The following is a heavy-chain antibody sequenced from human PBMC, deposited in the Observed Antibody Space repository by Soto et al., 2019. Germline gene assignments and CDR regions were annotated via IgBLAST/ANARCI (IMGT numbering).Heavy chain of an antibody. CDR3: ARDMDKTTGVAGPDY. CDR1: GFDLSDYS. V-gene: IGHV3-48*02. D-gene: IGHD6-19*01. Sequence: VHLVESGGGFVQPGGSLRLSCVASGFDLSDYSMNWVRQAPGKGLEWVSYISRTTDFIYYADSVKGRFTISRDNAKNSLSLQMNSLRDEDTAVYYCARDMDKTTGVAGPDYWGQGTLVTVSS. CDR2: ISRTTDFI. J-gene: IGHJ4*02.